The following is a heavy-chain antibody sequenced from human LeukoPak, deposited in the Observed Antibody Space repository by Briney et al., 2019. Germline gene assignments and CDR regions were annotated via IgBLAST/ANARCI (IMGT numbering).Heavy chain of an antibody. CDR2: INGKSDYI. CDR1: GFTFSSYS. Sequence: GGSLRLSCAASGFTFSSYSMNWVRQVPGKGLEWVSSINGKSDYIYYADSVTGRFTTSRDNAKNSLYLQMNSLRAGDTAVYYCVVRGNLAFDSWGQGTLVTVAS. D-gene: IGHD3-10*01. J-gene: IGHJ4*02. V-gene: IGHV3-21*06. CDR3: VVRGNLAFDS.